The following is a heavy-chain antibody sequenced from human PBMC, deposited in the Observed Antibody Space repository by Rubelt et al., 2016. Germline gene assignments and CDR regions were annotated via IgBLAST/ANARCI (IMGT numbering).Heavy chain of an antibody. V-gene: IGHV1-18*01. Sequence: QVQLVQSGAEVKKPGASVKVSCKASGYTFTSYGISWVRQAPGQGLEWMGWISAYNGNTNYAQKLQGRGTMTAGESPRPAYMERRGLRSDETAVYYCARERDDYGDYWGQGTLVTVSS. CDR2: ISAYNGNT. CDR1: GYTFTSYG. J-gene: IGHJ4*02. CDR3: ARERDDYGDY. D-gene: IGHD5-24*01.